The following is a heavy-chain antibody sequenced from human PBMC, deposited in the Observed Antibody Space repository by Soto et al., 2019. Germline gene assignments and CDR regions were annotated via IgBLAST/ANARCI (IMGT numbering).Heavy chain of an antibody. CDR1: GGSISSGGYY. J-gene: IGHJ5*02. CDR3: ARVRGSGPMRWFDP. D-gene: IGHD2-15*01. Sequence: ASETLSLTCTVSGGSISSGGYYWSWIRQHPGKGLEWIGYIYYSGSTYYNPSLKSRVTISVDTSKNQFSLKLSSVTAADTAVYYCARVRGSGPMRWFDPWGQGTLVTVSS. V-gene: IGHV4-31*03. CDR2: IYYSGST.